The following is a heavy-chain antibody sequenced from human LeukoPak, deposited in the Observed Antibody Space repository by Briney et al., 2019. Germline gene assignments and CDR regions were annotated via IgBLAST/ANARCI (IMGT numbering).Heavy chain of an antibody. V-gene: IGHV4-59*01. CDR2: IYGSGST. Sequence: PSETLSLTCSVSGGSFSNYYWSWIRQPPGKGLEWIGHIYGSGSTNYNPSLKSRVTLSVDTSKNQFSLKLSSVTAADTAVYCCARQGTSGTHLNWFDPWGQGTLVTVSS. CDR1: GGSFSNYY. CDR3: ARQGTSGTHLNWFDP. J-gene: IGHJ5*02. D-gene: IGHD1-1*01.